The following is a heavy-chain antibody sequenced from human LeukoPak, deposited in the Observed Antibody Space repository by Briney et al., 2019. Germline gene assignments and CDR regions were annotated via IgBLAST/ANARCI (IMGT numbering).Heavy chain of an antibody. Sequence: GGSLRLSCAASGFTFSSYAMSWVRQAPGKGLEWVSAISGSGGSTYYADSVKGRFTISRDNSKNTLYLQMNSLRAEDTAVYYCARHSSSDSDGFDYWGQGTLVTVSS. J-gene: IGHJ4*02. CDR1: GFTFSSYA. CDR2: ISGSGGST. V-gene: IGHV3-23*01. D-gene: IGHD6-6*01. CDR3: ARHSSSDSDGFDY.